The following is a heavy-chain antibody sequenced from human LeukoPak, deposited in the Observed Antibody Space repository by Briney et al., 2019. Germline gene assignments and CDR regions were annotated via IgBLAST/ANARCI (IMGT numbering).Heavy chain of an antibody. V-gene: IGHV3-48*02. CDR1: GLTFSFYN. CDR3: ARDLLDY. J-gene: IGHJ4*02. CDR2: ISRDSITT. Sequence: GGSLRLSCAASGLTFSFYNMNWVRQAPGKGLEWVSYISRDSITTYYADSVKGRFTISRDNAKNSLYLQMNSLRDEDTAVYFCARDLLDYWGQGTLVTVSS.